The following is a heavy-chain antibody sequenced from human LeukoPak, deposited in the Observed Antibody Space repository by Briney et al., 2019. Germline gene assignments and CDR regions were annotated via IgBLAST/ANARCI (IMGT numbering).Heavy chain of an antibody. J-gene: IGHJ6*02. V-gene: IGHV3-66*01. CDR2: IYSGRST. CDR1: GFTVSNNY. CDR3: AGVSHKGV. Sequence: VGSLILSCAASGFTVSNNYMSWVRQAPGKGLEWVALIYSGRSTYYADFVKGRFTISRDNSKNTLYLQMSSLRAEDTAVYYCAGVSHKGVWGQGTTASVSS.